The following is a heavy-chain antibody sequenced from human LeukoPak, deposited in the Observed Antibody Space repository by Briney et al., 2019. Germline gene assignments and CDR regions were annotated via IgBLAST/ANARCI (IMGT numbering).Heavy chain of an antibody. D-gene: IGHD6-13*01. CDR1: GFTFSNHY. V-gene: IGHV3-21*01. J-gene: IGHJ5*02. CDR3: ARAGYSSTWYPTAFDP. Sequence: GGSLRLSCAASGFTFSNHYMHWVRQAPGKGLDWVSSISSTSTYIYYADSVKGRSTISRDNAKNSLHLQMNSLRVEDTAVYYCARAGYSSTWYPTAFDPWGQGTLVTVSS. CDR2: ISSTSTYI.